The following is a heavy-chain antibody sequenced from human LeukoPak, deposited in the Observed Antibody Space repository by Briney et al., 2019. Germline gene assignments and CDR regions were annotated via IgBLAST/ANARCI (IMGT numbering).Heavy chain of an antibody. CDR3: ARDDYNRH. CDR2: IRSDGSST. J-gene: IGHJ4*02. CDR1: GFTFSSYW. V-gene: IGHV3-74*01. Sequence: RGSLRLSCAASGFTFSSYWMHWVCQAPRKGLVWVSRIRSDGSSTTYADSVKGRFTISRDNTKNTLYLQMNSLRADDTAVYYCARDDYNRHWGQGTLVTVSS. D-gene: IGHD4-11*01.